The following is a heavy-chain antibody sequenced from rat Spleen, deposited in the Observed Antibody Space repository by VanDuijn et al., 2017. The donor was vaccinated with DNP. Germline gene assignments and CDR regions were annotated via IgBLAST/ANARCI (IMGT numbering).Heavy chain of an antibody. D-gene: IGHD4-3*01. V-gene: IGHV5-22*01. CDR3: VRWNSGHFNY. Sequence: VQLVESGGDLVQPGSSLKVSCVASGFTFSDYVMHWFRQAPTRGLEWVAYIGSDGYAPYYGVSVKGRFTISRDNAKSTLYLQMNSLRSEDMATYYCVRWNSGHFNYWGQGVMVTVSS. J-gene: IGHJ2*01. CDR1: GFTFSDYV. CDR2: IGSDGYAP.